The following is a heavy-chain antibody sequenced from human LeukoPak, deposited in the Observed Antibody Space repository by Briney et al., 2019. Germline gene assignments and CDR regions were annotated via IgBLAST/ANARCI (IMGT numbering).Heavy chain of an antibody. V-gene: IGHV3-74*01. D-gene: IGHD3-10*01. CDR2: INTDESST. Sequence: GGSLRLSCAASGFTFNDYGMSWVRQAPGKGLVWVSRINTDESSTDYADSVKGRFTISRDNAKNTLYLQMNSLRAEDTAVYYCARKGNAFDIWGQGTMVTVSS. CDR3: ARKGNAFDI. J-gene: IGHJ3*02. CDR1: GFTFNDYG.